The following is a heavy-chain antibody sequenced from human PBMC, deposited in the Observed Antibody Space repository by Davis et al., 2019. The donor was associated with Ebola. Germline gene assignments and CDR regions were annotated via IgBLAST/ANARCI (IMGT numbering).Heavy chain of an antibody. CDR3: ARGHNYAHEY. CDR1: GFTFSTYA. J-gene: IGHJ4*02. V-gene: IGHV3-23*01. CDR2: VTSGEST. Sequence: GESLKISCAGSGFTFSTYAMTWIRQAPGKGLEWVSVVTSGESTYYADSVKGRFTISRDNAKNSLYLQMNSLRVEDTADYYCARGHNYAHEYWGQGTLVTVSS. D-gene: IGHD4-11*01.